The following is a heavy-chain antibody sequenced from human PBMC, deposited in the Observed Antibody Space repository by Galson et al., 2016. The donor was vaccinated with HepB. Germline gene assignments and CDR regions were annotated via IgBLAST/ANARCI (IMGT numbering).Heavy chain of an antibody. Sequence: SLRLSCAASGFTFNTYAMHWVRQAPGKGLEWVAVMSFDGSYIYYADSVKGRFTISRDNSTNTLYLQMNSLRAEDTAVYYCAKEPGRYCSSTRCSGPWFDPWGQGTLVTVSS. CDR2: MSFDGSYI. CDR1: GFTFNTYA. D-gene: IGHD2-2*01. V-gene: IGHV3-30*18. J-gene: IGHJ5*02. CDR3: AKEPGRYCSSTRCSGPWFDP.